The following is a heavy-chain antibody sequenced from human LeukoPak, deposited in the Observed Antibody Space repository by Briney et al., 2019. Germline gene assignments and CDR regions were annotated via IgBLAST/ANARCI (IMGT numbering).Heavy chain of an antibody. J-gene: IGHJ1*01. CDR2: IQFDGTQT. D-gene: IGHD2-15*01. V-gene: IGHV3-30*02. CDR3: ARDGRRNCSLPNCYSLWH. Sequence: PGGSLRLSCAASGFSFSLFGMHWVRQSPDKGLEWIAFIQFDGTQTFYLESVKGRFTISRDNNRNVVSLEMTRLRGDDTATYFCARDGRRNCSLPNCYSLWHWGQAALVTVSS. CDR1: GFSFSLFG.